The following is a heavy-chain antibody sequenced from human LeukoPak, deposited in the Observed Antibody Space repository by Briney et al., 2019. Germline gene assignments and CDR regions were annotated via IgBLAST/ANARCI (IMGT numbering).Heavy chain of an antibody. CDR1: GGSINNYF. V-gene: IGHV4-59*08. Sequence: SETLSLTCSVSGGSINNYFWNWLRQPPGRGLEWIGHVYYTGSTRYNPYLKSRVFISIDTSMNQFSLKLSSVTAADTAVYYCARRARAEADTSPDNWIDPWGQGTLVTVSS. CDR2: VYYTGST. CDR3: ARRARAEADTSPDNWIDP. D-gene: IGHD6-13*01. J-gene: IGHJ5*02.